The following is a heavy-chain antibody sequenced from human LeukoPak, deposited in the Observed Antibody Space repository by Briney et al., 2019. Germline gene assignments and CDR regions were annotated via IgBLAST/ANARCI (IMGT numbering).Heavy chain of an antibody. CDR1: GFTVSSNY. CDR3: ARGAVAGDFDY. D-gene: IGHD6-19*01. CDR2: IYSGGST. Sequence: GGSLRLSCAASGFTVSSNYMSWVRQAPGKGLEWVSVIYSGGSTYYADSVKGRFTISRDNSKNTLCLQMNSLRAEDTAVYYCARGAVAGDFDYWGQGTLVTVSS. J-gene: IGHJ4*02. V-gene: IGHV3-66*01.